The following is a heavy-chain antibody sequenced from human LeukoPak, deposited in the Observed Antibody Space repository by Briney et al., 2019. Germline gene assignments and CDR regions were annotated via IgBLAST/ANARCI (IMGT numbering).Heavy chain of an antibody. CDR1: GFTFSDYY. J-gene: IGHJ4*02. CDR2: ISSSGSTI. CDR3: AKEGLLWFGELLDFDY. Sequence: GGSLRLSCAASGFTFSDYYMSWIRQAPGKGLEWVSYISSSGSTIYYADSVKGRFTISRDNAKNSLYLQMNSLRAEDTAVYYCAKEGLLWFGELLDFDYWGQGTLVTVSS. D-gene: IGHD3-10*01. V-gene: IGHV3-11*01.